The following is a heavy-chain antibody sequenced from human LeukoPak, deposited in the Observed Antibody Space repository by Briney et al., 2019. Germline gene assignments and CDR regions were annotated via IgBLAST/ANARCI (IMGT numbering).Heavy chain of an antibody. CDR3: AKDSSSSLDH. CDR1: GFTFSSYA. V-gene: IGHV3-30*09. Sequence: GGSLRLSCAASGFTFSSYAMHWVRQAPGKGLEWVAVISYDGSNKYYADSVKGRFAISRDNSNNTLFLQMYSLRAEDTAVYYCAKDSSSSLDHWGQGTLVTVSS. D-gene: IGHD6-6*01. J-gene: IGHJ4*02. CDR2: ISYDGSNK.